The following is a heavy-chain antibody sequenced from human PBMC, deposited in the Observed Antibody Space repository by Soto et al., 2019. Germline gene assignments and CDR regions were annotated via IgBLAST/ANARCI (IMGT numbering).Heavy chain of an antibody. CDR2: INPNSGGT. CDR1: GYTFTGYY. Sequence: QVQLVQSGAEVKKPGASVKVSCKVSGYTFTGYYMYWVRQAPGQGLGWIGWINPNSGGTNYAQKFQGRVTMTRDTSISTAYMELSRLRSDDTAVYYCARGGPWGAEDIVATIGDYWGQGTLVTVSS. D-gene: IGHD5-12*01. CDR3: ARGGPWGAEDIVATIGDY. V-gene: IGHV1-2*02. J-gene: IGHJ4*02.